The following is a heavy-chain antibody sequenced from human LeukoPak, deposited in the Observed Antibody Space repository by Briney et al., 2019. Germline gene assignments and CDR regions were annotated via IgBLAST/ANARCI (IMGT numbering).Heavy chain of an antibody. CDR3: ARVRPKYCSSTSCYPMTDY. CDR1: GYTFTSYG. V-gene: IGHV1-18*01. Sequence: ASVKVSCKASGYTFTSYGISWVRQAPGQGLEWMGWISAYNGNTNYAQKLQGRVTMTTDTSTSTAYMELRSLRSDDTAVYYCARVRPKYCSSTSCYPMTDYWGQGTLVTVSS. J-gene: IGHJ4*02. D-gene: IGHD2-2*01. CDR2: ISAYNGNT.